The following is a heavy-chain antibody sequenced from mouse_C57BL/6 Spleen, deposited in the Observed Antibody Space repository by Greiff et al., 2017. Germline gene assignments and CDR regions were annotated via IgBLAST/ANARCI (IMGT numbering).Heavy chain of an antibody. V-gene: IGHV7-3*01. CDR2: IRNKANGYTT. D-gene: IGHD1-1*01. CDR3: ARYGSSYDFDY. J-gene: IGHJ2*01. CDR1: GFTFTDYY. Sequence: EVNVVESGGGLVQPGGSLSLSCAASGFTFTDYYMSWVRQPPGKALEWLGFIRNKANGYTTEYSASVKGRFTISRDNYQSILYLQMNALRAEDSATYYCARYGSSYDFDYWGKGTTLTVSS.